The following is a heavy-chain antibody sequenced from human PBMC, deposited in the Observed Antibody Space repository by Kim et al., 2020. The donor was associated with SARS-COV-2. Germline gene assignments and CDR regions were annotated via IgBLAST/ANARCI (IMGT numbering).Heavy chain of an antibody. J-gene: IGHJ6*01. V-gene: IGHV3-23*01. Sequence: GGSLLLSFSSSFFPFLLSAIRCFRQAPGKGLEWVSAISGSGGSTYYADSVKGRFTISRDNSKNTLYLQMNSLRAEDTAVYYCAKVRARLLGYYYYGMDV. CDR3: AKVRARLLGYYYYGMDV. CDR2: ISGSGGST. CDR1: FFPFLLSA. D-gene: IGHD2-8*02.